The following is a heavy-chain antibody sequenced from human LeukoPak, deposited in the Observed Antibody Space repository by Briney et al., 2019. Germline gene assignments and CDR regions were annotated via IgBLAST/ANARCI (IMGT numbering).Heavy chain of an antibody. J-gene: IGHJ4*02. CDR2: ISYTGNT. CDR1: GGSISSYY. CDR3: AGEYCSGGSCHFDY. V-gene: IGHV4-59*12. D-gene: IGHD2-15*01. Sequence: SETLSLTCTVSGGSISSYYWSWIRQPPGKGLEWIGYISYTGNTNYNPSLKSRVTISVDTSKNQISLKLSSLTAADTAVYYCAGEYCSGGSCHFDYWGQGTLVTVSS.